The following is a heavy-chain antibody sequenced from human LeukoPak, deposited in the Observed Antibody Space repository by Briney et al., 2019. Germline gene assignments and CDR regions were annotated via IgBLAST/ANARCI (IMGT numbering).Heavy chain of an antibody. CDR1: GFGFSGYG. V-gene: IGHV3-33*08. CDR3: ARDPVEMATADAFDI. CDR2: IWFDGNKK. J-gene: IGHJ3*02. D-gene: IGHD5-24*01. Sequence: GGSLRLSCVASGFGFSGYGMHWVRQAPGKRLEWVAVIWFDGNKKFYGDSVKGRFTISRDNSKNTLYLQMNSLRAEDTAVYYCARDPVEMATADAFDIWGQGTMVTVSS.